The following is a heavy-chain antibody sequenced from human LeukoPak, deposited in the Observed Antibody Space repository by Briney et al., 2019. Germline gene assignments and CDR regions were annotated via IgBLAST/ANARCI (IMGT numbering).Heavy chain of an antibody. CDR3: AKDYY. V-gene: IGHV3-43*02. CDR1: GFTFDDYP. Sequence: GGSLRLSCAASGFTFDDYPMHWVRQGPGKGLEWLSLISGDGATTYYADSVKGRFTISRDNIKNSLYLQVNSLGTEDTALYYCAKDYYWGQGTLVTVSS. J-gene: IGHJ4*02. CDR2: ISGDGATT.